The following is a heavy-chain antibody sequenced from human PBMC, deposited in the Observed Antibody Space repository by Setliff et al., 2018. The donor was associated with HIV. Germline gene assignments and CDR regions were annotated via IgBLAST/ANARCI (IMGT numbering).Heavy chain of an antibody. Sequence: SETLSLTCAVYGGSFNGYYWSWIRQPPGKGLEWIGEINHSVSTNYNPSLKSRVTMSVDKSKNQFSLRLSSVTAADTAVYYCARARRAGSGPKYFQHWGQGTLVTVSS. V-gene: IGHV4-34*01. CDR1: GGSFNGYY. J-gene: IGHJ1*01. CDR2: INHSVST. CDR3: ARARRAGSGPKYFQH. D-gene: IGHD2-15*01.